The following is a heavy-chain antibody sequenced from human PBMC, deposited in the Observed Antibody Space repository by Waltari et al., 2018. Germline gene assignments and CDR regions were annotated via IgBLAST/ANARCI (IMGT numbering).Heavy chain of an antibody. Sequence: QVQLQQWGAGLLKPSETLSLTCAVYGGSFSGYYWSWIRQPPGKGLEWIGEINHSGSTNYNPSLKSRVTISVDTSKNQFSLKLSSVTAADTAVYYCARLQTGTYYYYGMDVWGQGTTVIVSS. J-gene: IGHJ6*02. D-gene: IGHD1-1*01. CDR2: INHSGST. V-gene: IGHV4-34*01. CDR3: ARLQTGTYYYYGMDV. CDR1: GGSFSGYY.